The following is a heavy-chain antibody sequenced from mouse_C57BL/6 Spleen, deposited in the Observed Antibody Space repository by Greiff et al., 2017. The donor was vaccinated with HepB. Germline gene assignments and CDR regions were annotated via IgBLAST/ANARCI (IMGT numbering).Heavy chain of an antibody. V-gene: IGHV1-64*01. CDR3: ARDDSFYAMDY. CDR1: GYTFTSYW. CDR2: IHPNSGST. D-gene: IGHD2-4*01. J-gene: IGHJ4*01. Sequence: VQLQQPGAELVKPGASVKLSCKASGYTFTSYWMHWVKQRPGQGLEWIGMIHPNSGSTNYNEKFKSKATLTVDKSSSTAYMQLSSLTSEDSAVYYCARDDSFYAMDYWGQGTSVTVSS.